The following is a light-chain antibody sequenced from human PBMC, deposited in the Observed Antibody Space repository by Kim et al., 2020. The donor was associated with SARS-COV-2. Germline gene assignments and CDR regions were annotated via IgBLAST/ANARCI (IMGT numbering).Light chain of an antibody. Sequence: SPGERAPLACRASQTINRNYLAWYQHKPGQSPRLLIYGISIRATDIPDRFSGSGSGTDFTLTISRLQPEDFAVYYCQQYGTSRGAFGQGTKLEI. V-gene: IGKV3-20*01. CDR2: GIS. J-gene: IGKJ2*01. CDR3: QQYGTSRGA. CDR1: QTINRNY.